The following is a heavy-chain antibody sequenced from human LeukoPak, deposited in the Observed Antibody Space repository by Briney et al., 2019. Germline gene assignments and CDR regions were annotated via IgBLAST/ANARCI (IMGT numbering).Heavy chain of an antibody. J-gene: IGHJ5*02. CDR1: GYSFTSHY. V-gene: IGHV1-46*01. D-gene: IGHD2-2*01. CDR3: ARGDIVVVPAAMLMFDP. Sequence: ASVKVSCKASGYSFTSHYMHWVRQAPGQGLEWMGLINPSGSSTLYAQKFQGRVTMTRDMSTSTVYMELSSLRSEDTAVYYCARGDIVVVPAAMLMFDPWGQGTLVTVSS. CDR2: INPSGSST.